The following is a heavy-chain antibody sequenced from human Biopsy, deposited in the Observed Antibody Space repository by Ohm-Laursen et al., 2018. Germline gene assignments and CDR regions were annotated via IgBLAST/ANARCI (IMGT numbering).Heavy chain of an antibody. CDR2: MHNSGST. CDR1: GDSISSSNFY. CDR3: VRHALRLGPKKNWLDT. D-gene: IGHD3-16*01. V-gene: IGHV4-39*01. J-gene: IGHJ5*02. Sequence: SETLSLTCAVSGDSISSSNFYWAWIRQPPGKGLEWIGSMHNSGSTYYNPSLKSRVTISIDASKNQFSLKLTSVTAADTTVYYCVRHALRLGPKKNWLDTWGQGTLVTVSS.